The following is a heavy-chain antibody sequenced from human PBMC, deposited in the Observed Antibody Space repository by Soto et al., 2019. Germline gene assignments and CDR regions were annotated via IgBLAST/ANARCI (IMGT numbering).Heavy chain of an antibody. CDR2: IYYSGST. J-gene: IGHJ4*02. CDR1: GECICSSSYY. D-gene: IGHD5-18*01. V-gene: IGHV4-39*01. CDR3: ASRGYSYGHYYFDY. Sequence: SDTLSLTSGVSGECICSSSYYWVWNRHPPGKGLEWIGSIYYSGSTYYNPSLKSRVTISVDTSKNQFSLKLSSVTAADTAVYYCASRGYSYGHYYFDYWGQGTLVTVHS.